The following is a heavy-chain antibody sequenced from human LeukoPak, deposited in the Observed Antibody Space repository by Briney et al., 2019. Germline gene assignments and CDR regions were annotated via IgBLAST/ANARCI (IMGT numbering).Heavy chain of an antibody. V-gene: IGHV4-4*02. CDR3: ARGLVIAVAGWGPWELPPAGYDY. J-gene: IGHJ4*02. CDR1: GDSISSSNW. D-gene: IGHD6-19*01. Sequence: PSETLSLTCTVSGDSISSSNWWSWVRQPPGKGLEWIGEIYHSGRTNYNPSLKSRLTILVEKSKNQFFLKLSSVTAADTAVYYCARGLVIAVAGWGPWELPPAGYDYWGQGTLVTVSS. CDR2: IYHSGRT.